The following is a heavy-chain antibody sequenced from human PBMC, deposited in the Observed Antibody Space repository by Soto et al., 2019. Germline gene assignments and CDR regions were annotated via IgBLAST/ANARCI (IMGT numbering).Heavy chain of an antibody. J-gene: IGHJ3*02. CDR3: AREILGYCSGGSCPIHDAFDI. Sequence: GGSLRLSCAASGFTFSSYAMHWVRQAPGKGLEWVAVISYDGSNKYYADSVKGRFTISRDNSKNTLYLQMNSLRAEDTAVYYCAREILGYCSGGSCPIHDAFDIWGQGTMVTVSS. CDR1: GFTFSSYA. CDR2: ISYDGSNK. V-gene: IGHV3-30-3*01. D-gene: IGHD2-15*01.